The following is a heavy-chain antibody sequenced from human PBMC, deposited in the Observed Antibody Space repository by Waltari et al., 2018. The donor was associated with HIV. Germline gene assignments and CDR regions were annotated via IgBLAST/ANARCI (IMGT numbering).Heavy chain of an antibody. CDR1: GFTFRDYY. CDR3: ARGGGTYSDY. Sequence: QVQLVESGGDLVKPGGSLRLSCAAPGFTFRDYYMSWIRQAPGKGLEWVSFISDSVSTIYYADSVKGRFTISRDNAKKSLYLQMNRLRAEDTALYYCARGGGTYSDYWGQGTLVTVSS. J-gene: IGHJ4*02. CDR2: ISDSVSTI. D-gene: IGHD1-26*01. V-gene: IGHV3-11*01.